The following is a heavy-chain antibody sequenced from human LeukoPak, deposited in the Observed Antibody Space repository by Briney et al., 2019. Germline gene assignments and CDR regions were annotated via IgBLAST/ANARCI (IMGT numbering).Heavy chain of an antibody. CDR2: ISGSGSIT. D-gene: IGHD3-10*01. Sequence: GGSLRLSCVSSGFTFNNYAMNWVRQAPGKGLEWVSSISGSGSITYYADSVKGRFTISRDTSKNTLWLQTNSLRVDDTALYYCAKSLGGDYGSGSYYVVFDSWGQGTLVTVSS. CDR1: GFTFNNYA. CDR3: AKSLGGDYGSGSYYVVFDS. V-gene: IGHV3-23*01. J-gene: IGHJ4*02.